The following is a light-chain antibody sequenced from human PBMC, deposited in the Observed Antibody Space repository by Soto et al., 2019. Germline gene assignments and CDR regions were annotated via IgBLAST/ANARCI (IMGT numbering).Light chain of an antibody. CDR3: CSYAGSSILV. J-gene: IGLJ1*01. Sequence: QSVLTQPASVSGSPGQSITISCTGTSSDVGSYNLVSWYQQHPGKAPKLMIYEVSKRPSGVSNRFSGSKSGNTASLTISGLQAEDEADYYCCSYAGSSILVFGTGTKVT. CDR1: SSDVGSYNL. V-gene: IGLV2-23*02. CDR2: EVS.